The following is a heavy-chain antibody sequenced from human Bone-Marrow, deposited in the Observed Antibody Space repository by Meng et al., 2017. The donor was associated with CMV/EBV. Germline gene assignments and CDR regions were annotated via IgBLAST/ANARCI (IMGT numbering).Heavy chain of an antibody. CDR2: ISWDGGST. CDR3: AKDIEDDSNSPFYYYYYGMDV. CDR1: GFTFDDYT. D-gene: IGHD4-11*01. V-gene: IGHV3-43*01. J-gene: IGHJ6*02. Sequence: GGSLRLSCAASGFTFDDYTMHWVRQAPGKGLEWVSLISWDGGSTYYADSVKGRFTISRDNSKNSLYLQMNSLRTEDTALYYCAKDIEDDSNSPFYYYYYGMDVWGQGTTVTVSS.